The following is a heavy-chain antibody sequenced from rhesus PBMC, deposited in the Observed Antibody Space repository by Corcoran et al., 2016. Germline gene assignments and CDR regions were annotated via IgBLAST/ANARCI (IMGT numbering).Heavy chain of an antibody. CDR2: CSNGGGST. Sequence: EVQLVESGGGLAKPGGSLRLSGAASGFTFRDYYMHWVRQASGKGLEWVSRCSNGGGSTWYADSVKGRFTISRENAKNTLYLQMNSLRAEDTAVYYCARDLRGWGDYQSHYWGQGVLVTVSS. V-gene: IGHV3-59*01. CDR3: ARDLRGWGDYQSHY. J-gene: IGHJ4*01. CDR1: GFTFRDYY. D-gene: IGHD3-34*01.